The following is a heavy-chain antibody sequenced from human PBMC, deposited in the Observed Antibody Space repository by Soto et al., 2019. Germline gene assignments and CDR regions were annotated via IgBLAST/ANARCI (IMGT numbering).Heavy chain of an antibody. CDR3: AGGERGGTAPRWFDP. CDR1: GFTISPYI. CDR2: ISSSGSYI. Sequence: GGSLRLSCAASGFTISPYIVNWVRQAPGKGLEWLSSISSSGSYIYYADSVKGRFTISRDNANNSLSLQMNSLRAEDTAVYFCAGGERGGTAPRWFDPWGQGTLVTVSS. D-gene: IGHD1-1*01. J-gene: IGHJ5*02. V-gene: IGHV3-21*01.